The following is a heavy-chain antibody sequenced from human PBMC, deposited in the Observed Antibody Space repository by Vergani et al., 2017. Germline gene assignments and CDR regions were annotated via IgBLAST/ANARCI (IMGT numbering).Heavy chain of an antibody. V-gene: IGHV3-53*04. J-gene: IGHJ4*02. Sequence: EVQLVESGGGLVQPGGSLRLSCAASGFTVSSNYMSWVRQAPGKGLEWVSVIYSGGSTYYSDSGKGRFTISRHNSKNTLYLQMNSLRAEDPAVYYCARGGDLIAARPGWEGGAGTLDYWGQGTLVTVSS. CDR3: ARGGDLIAARPGWEGGAGTLDY. CDR1: GFTVSSNY. D-gene: IGHD6-6*01. CDR2: IYSGGST.